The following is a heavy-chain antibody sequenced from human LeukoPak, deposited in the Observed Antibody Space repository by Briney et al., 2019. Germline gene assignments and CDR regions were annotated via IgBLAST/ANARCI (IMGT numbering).Heavy chain of an antibody. CDR3: ARAFRWIFDY. J-gene: IGHJ4*02. V-gene: IGHV4-34*01. CDR2: INHSGST. CDR1: GGSFSGYY. D-gene: IGHD5-12*01. Sequence: SETLSLTCAVYGGSFSGYYWSWIRQPPGKGLEWIGEINHSGSTNYNPSLKSRVTISVDTSKNQFSLKLSSVTAADTAVYYCARAFRWIFDYWGQGTLVTVSS.